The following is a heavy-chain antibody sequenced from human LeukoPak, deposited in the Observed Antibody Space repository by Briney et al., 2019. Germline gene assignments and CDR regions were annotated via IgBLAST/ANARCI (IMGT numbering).Heavy chain of an antibody. CDR2: IYYSGST. J-gene: IGHJ4*02. CDR1: GGSISSYY. Sequence: SETLPLTCTVSGGSISSYYWSWIRQPPGKGLEWIGYIYYSGSTNYNPSLKSRVTISVDTSKNQFSLKLSSVTAADTAVYYCARGRVNKYYYGSGSPVSFFDYWGQGTLVTVSS. V-gene: IGHV4-59*01. CDR3: ARGRVNKYYYGSGSPVSFFDY. D-gene: IGHD3-10*01.